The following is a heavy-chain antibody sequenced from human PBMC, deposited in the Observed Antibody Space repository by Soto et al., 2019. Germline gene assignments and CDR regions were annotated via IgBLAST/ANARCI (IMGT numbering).Heavy chain of an antibody. Sequence: ASVKVSCKTSGYNFTYYYMHWVRQAPGQGLEWMGLINSSGGTTRHAQNFQGRVTMTRDTSTSTVYMELSSLRSEDSAVYYCARGVQEGSSGWYAADQWGQGTLVTVSS. CDR3: ARGVQEGSSGWYAADQ. CDR2: INSSGGTT. J-gene: IGHJ4*02. CDR1: GYNFTYYY. D-gene: IGHD6-19*01. V-gene: IGHV1-46*01.